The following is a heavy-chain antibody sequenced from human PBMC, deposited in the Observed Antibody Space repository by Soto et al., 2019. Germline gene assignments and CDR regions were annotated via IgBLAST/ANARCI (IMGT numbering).Heavy chain of an antibody. CDR2: IDPSDSYT. D-gene: IGHD3-22*01. J-gene: IGHJ4*02. CDR3: ATTNYYDSSGYPD. CDR1: GYSFTSYW. V-gene: IGHV5-10-1*01. Sequence: PGESLKISCKGSGYSFTSYWISWVRQMPGKGLEWMGRIDPSDSYTNYSPSFQGHVTISADKSISTAYLQWSSLKASDTAMYYCATTNYYDSSGYPDWGQGTLVPVS.